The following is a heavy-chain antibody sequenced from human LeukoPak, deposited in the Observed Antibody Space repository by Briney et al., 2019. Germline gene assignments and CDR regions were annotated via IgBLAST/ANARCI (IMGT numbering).Heavy chain of an antibody. J-gene: IGHJ4*02. V-gene: IGHV3-48*03. D-gene: IGHD2-15*01. CDR2: ISSSGSII. CDR1: GFTFNIYE. CDR3: TRSLDY. Sequence: TGGSLRLSCAASGFTFNIYEMNWVRQAPGKGLEWISYISSSGSIIHYADSMKGRFTISRDNAKNSLYLQMNSLRAEGTAVYYCTRSLDYWGQGTLVTVSS.